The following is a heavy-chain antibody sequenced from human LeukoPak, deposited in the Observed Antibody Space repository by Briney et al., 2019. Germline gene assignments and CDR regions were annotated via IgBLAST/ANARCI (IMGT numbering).Heavy chain of an antibody. CDR1: GFLFGTYG. V-gene: IGHV3-30*18. D-gene: IGHD2-2*01. CDR3: AKTTFGCSSTRCYGYYGMDV. CDR2: ISYDGINK. Sequence: GGSLRLSCAASGFLFGTYGINWVRQAPGKGLEWVAVISYDGINKFYADFVEGRFTISRENSKNTLYLQMNSLRPEDTAVYYCAKTTFGCSSTRCYGYYGMDVWGQGTTVTVSS. J-gene: IGHJ6*02.